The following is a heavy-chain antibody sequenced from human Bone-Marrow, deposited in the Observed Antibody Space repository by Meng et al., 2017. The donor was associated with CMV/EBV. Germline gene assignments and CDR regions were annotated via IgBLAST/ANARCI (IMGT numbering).Heavy chain of an antibody. CDR2: ISSSGSTI. CDR3: ARGFYCSSTSCRGDAFDI. J-gene: IGHJ3*02. V-gene: IGHV3-48*03. D-gene: IGHD2-2*01. CDR1: GFTFSSYE. Sequence: GESLKISCAASGFTFSSYEMNWVRQAPGKGLEWVSYISSSGSTIYYADSVKGRFTISRDNAKNSLYLQMNSLRAEDTAVYYCARGFYCSSTSCRGDAFDIWGQGTMVTVSS.